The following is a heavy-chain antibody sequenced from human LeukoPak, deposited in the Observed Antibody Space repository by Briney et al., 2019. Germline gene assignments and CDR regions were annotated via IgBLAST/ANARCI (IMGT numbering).Heavy chain of an antibody. V-gene: IGHV3-21*01. CDR1: GFTFNTYT. J-gene: IGHJ4*02. CDR3: ASRPQYYYDSSGIDY. D-gene: IGHD3-22*01. Sequence: PGGSLRLSCAASGFTFNTYTMNWVRQAPGKGLEWVSSISSSSYIYYADSVKGRFTISRDNAKNSLYLQMNSLRAEDTAVYYCASRPQYYYDSSGIDYWGQGTLVTVSS. CDR2: ISSSSYI.